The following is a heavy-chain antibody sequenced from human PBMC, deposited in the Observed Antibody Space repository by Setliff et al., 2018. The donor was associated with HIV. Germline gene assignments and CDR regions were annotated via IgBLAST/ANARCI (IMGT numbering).Heavy chain of an antibody. V-gene: IGHV4-34*01. CDR2: INHSGST. CDR1: GGSFSAYY. CDR3: AREERGWSNRGAFDI. J-gene: IGHJ3*02. D-gene: IGHD6-19*01. Sequence: SETLSLTCAVSGGSFSAYYWSWIRQPPGEGLEWIGEINHSGSTNYNPSLKSRVTISIDTSRKQFSLRLNSVTAADTAIYCCAREERGWSNRGAFDIWGQWTMVTVSS.